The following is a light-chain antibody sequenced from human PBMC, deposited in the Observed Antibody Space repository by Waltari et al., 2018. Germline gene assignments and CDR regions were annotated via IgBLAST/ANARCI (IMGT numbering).Light chain of an antibody. Sequence: EIVMTQSPATLSVSPGERATLSCRASQSISSQLAWYQQKPGQAPRLLIYGASTRATGIPARFSGSGSGTEFTLTISSLHSEDFAVYFCQQYHESPPITFGPGTKVDIK. CDR3: QQYHESPPIT. V-gene: IGKV3-15*01. CDR1: QSISSQ. CDR2: GAS. J-gene: IGKJ3*01.